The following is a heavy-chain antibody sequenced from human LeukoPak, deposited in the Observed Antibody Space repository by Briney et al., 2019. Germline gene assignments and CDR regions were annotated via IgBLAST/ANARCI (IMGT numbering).Heavy chain of an antibody. J-gene: IGHJ6*02. V-gene: IGHV3-33*01. D-gene: IGHD5-18*01. CDR1: GFTFSSYG. CDR2: IWYDGSNK. CDR3: AREMVPQTYSYGQGGSYGMDV. Sequence: GRSLRLSCAASGFTFSSYGMHWARQAPGKGLEWVAVIWYDGSNKYYADSVKGRFTISRDNSKNTLYLQMNSLRAEDTAVYYCAREMVPQTYSYGQGGSYGMDVWGQGTTVTVSS.